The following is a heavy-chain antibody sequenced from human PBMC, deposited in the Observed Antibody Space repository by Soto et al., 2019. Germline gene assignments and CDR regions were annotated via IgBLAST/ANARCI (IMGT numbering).Heavy chain of an antibody. CDR2: ISSEGRTT. Sequence: GGSLRLSCSVFGFSFSSYAMHWVRQAPGKGLEYSSSISSEGRTTYYTDSVKGRFTISRDNSKNTLYLQLSSLTTADTAVYHCVKGRCRTTTCYTVFLDFWGRGTLVTVSS. CDR3: VKGRCRTTTCYTVFLDF. J-gene: IGHJ4*02. D-gene: IGHD2-2*01. V-gene: IGHV3-64D*08. CDR1: GFSFSSYA.